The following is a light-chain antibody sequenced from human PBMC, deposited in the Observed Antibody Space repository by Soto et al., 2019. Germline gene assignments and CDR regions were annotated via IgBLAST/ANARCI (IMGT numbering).Light chain of an antibody. V-gene: IGKV3-15*01. CDR1: QSVTNSY. Sequence: IVITQSPFTLSVSPGERATLSCRASQSVTNSYLAWYQQKPGQAPRLLIFGASTRAAGIPARFSGSGSGTEFTLTISSLQSEDFAVYYCQQYSNWPLTFGGGTKVDIK. CDR3: QQYSNWPLT. CDR2: GAS. J-gene: IGKJ4*01.